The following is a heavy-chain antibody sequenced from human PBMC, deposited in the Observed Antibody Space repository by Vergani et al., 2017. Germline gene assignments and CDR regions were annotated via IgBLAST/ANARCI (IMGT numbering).Heavy chain of an antibody. D-gene: IGHD3-9*01. CDR3: ARDGENGRYFDWLFEVGAFDI. J-gene: IGHJ3*02. CDR1: GFTFSSYA. V-gene: IGHV3-30-3*01. CDR2: ISYDGSNK. Sequence: QVQLVESGGGVVQPGRSLRLSCAASGFTFSSYAMHWVRQAPGKGLEWVAVISYDGSNKYYADSVKGRFTIARDNSKNTRYLQMNSLRAEDTAVYYCARDGENGRYFDWLFEVGAFDIWGQGTMVTVSS.